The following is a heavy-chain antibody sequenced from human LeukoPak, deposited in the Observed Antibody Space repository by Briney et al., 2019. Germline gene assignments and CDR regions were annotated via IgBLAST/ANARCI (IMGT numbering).Heavy chain of an antibody. CDR2: INPNSGGT. Sequence: ASVKVSCKASGYTFTGYYMHWVRQAPGQGLEWMGWINPNSGGTNYAQKFQGRATMTRDTSISTAYMELSRLRYDDTAVYYCARGWGSGMVRGVISVYYFDYWGQGTLVTVSS. CDR1: GYTFTGYY. CDR3: ARGWGSGMVRGVISVYYFDY. J-gene: IGHJ4*02. V-gene: IGHV1-2*02. D-gene: IGHD3-10*01.